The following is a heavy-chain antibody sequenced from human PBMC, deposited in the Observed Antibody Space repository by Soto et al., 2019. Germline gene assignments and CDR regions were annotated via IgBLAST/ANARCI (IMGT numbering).Heavy chain of an antibody. CDR2: IGVSGGAT. CDR1: GFTFRSYP. CDR3: AKDWGTFDY. D-gene: IGHD7-27*01. V-gene: IGHV3-23*01. J-gene: IGHJ4*02. Sequence: PGESLRLSCAASGFTFRSYPISWVRQDPGKGLEWVSSIGVSGGATYYADSVKGRFTISRDNSQNTLFLQMSSLRAEDTAVYYCAKDWGTFDYWGQGALVTVSS.